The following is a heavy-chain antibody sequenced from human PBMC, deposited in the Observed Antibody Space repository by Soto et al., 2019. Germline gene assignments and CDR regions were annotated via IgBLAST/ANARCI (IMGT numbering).Heavy chain of an antibody. CDR1: GGSISSYY. CDR3: ARERHSSSWYRSMFDP. D-gene: IGHD6-13*01. CDR2: IYYSGST. J-gene: IGHJ5*02. Sequence: SETLSLTCTVSGGSISSYYWSWIRQPPGKGLEWIGYIYYSGSTSYNPSLKSRVTISVDTSKNQFSLKLSSVTAADTAVYYCARERHSSSWYRSMFDPWGQGTLVTVSS. V-gene: IGHV4-59*12.